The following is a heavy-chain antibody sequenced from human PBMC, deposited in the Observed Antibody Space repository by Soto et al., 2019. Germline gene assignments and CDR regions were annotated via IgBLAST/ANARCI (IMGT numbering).Heavy chain of an antibody. CDR1: GGSFSGYY. D-gene: IGHD6-19*01. V-gene: IGHV4-34*01. J-gene: IGHJ3*02. CDR3: ARGHSSGWIDAFDI. Sequence: SETLSLTCAVYGGSFSGYYWSWIRQPPGKGLEWIGEINHSGSTNYNPSLKSRVTISVDTSKNQFSLKLSSVTAADTAVYYCARGHSSGWIDAFDIWGQGTMVTVSS. CDR2: INHSGST.